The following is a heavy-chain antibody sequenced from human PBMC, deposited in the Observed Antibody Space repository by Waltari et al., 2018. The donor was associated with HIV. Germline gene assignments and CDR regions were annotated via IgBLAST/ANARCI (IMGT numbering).Heavy chain of an antibody. CDR2: IYYRGST. CDR3: ARPIVVGALGYGMDV. D-gene: IGHD2-2*01. Sequence: QLQLQESGPGLVKPSETLSLNCTVSGGPISSSSYYWGRIRQLPGTRLEWIVSIYYRGSTYYNPSLKSRVTISVYTSKNQFSLKLSSVTAADTAVYYWARPIVVGALGYGMDVWGQGTTVTVSS. J-gene: IGHJ6*02. V-gene: IGHV4-39*01. CDR1: GGPISSSSYY.